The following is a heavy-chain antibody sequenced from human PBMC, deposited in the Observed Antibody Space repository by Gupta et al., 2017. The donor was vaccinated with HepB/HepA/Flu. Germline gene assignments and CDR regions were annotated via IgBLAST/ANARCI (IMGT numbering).Heavy chain of an antibody. CDR2: IYWDDDT. V-gene: IGHV2-5*02. Sequence: QITLTESGPTLVKPTQTLTLTCTFSGFSLSTSGVGVGWVRQPPGKALEWLALIYWDDDTRYSPSLENSLTITKDTSKNQVVLKMNNLDPVDTATYYWVRKDGLPGYRVGPLDIWGQGTTVTVSS. D-gene: IGHD2-2*01. J-gene: IGHJ3*02. CDR1: GFSLSTSGVG. CDR3: VRKDGLPGYRVGPLDI.